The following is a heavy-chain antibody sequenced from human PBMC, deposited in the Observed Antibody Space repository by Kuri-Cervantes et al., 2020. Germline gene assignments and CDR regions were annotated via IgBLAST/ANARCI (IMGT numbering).Heavy chain of an antibody. J-gene: IGHJ6*02. Sequence: ASVKVSCKASGYTFTSYYMHWVRQAPGQGLEWMGIINPSGGSTSYAQKFQGRVTMTRDTSISTAYMELSRLRSDDTAVYYCARGPTPGITLIGHYYYYYGMDVWGQGTTVTVSS. CDR2: INPSGGST. CDR1: GYTFTSYY. CDR3: ARGPTPGITLIGHYYYYYGMDV. D-gene: IGHD3-16*01. V-gene: IGHV1-46*01.